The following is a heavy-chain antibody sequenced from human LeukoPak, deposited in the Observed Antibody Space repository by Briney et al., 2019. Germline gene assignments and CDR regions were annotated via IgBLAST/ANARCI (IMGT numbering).Heavy chain of an antibody. Sequence: GGSLRLSCAASGVTFSSYSMNWVRQGPGKGLEWVSYISSSSNTIYYADSVKGRFTISRDNAKNSLYLQMNSLRDEDTALYYCVTDTSMGGLFDYWGQGTLVTVSS. J-gene: IGHJ4*02. V-gene: IGHV3-48*02. CDR1: GVTFSSYS. D-gene: IGHD5-18*01. CDR3: VTDTSMGGLFDY. CDR2: ISSSSNTI.